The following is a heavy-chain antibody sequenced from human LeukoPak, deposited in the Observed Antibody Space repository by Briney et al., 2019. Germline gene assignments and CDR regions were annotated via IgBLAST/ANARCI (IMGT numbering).Heavy chain of an antibody. V-gene: IGHV1-18*01. J-gene: IGHJ4*02. Sequence: GASVKVSCRASGYAFTTYGINWVRQAPGQGLEWMGWISPNNGNTNYAKSLQGRVTMTTDTSTSTAYMELRSLRSDDTAVYYCARVVSPTTNGVQFDCWGQGTLVTVSS. CDR2: ISPNNGNT. CDR1: GYAFTTYG. D-gene: IGHD2-8*01. CDR3: ARVVSPTTNGVQFDC.